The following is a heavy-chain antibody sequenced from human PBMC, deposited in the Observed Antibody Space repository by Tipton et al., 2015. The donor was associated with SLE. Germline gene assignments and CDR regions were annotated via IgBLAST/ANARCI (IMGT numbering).Heavy chain of an antibody. D-gene: IGHD6-19*01. CDR1: GGSISSSNYY. Sequence: TLSLTCTVFGGSISSSNYYWGWIRQPPGKGLEWIGSIYYSGSTYYNPSLKSRVTISVDTSKNQFSLKLSSVTAADTAVYYCARQGQWPHFDYWGQGTLVTVSS. J-gene: IGHJ4*02. V-gene: IGHV4-39*01. CDR3: ARQGQWPHFDY. CDR2: IYYSGST.